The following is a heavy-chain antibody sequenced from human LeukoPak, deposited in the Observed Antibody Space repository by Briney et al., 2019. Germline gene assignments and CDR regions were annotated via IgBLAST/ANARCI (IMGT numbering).Heavy chain of an antibody. CDR2: IRYDGTNT. V-gene: IGHV3-30*02. Sequence: GGSLRLSCAASGFTFNNYGMHWVRQAPGKGLEWVAFIRYDGTNTYYVDSVKGRFTISRDNSKNTLYLQMNSLRAEDTAVYYCARDPVQLSSILHYFDYWGQGTLVTVSS. CDR3: ARDPVQLSSILHYFDY. CDR1: GFTFNNYG. D-gene: IGHD1-1*01. J-gene: IGHJ4*02.